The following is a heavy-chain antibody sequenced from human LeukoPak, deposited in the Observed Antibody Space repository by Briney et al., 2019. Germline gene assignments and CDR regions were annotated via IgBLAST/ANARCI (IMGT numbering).Heavy chain of an antibody. D-gene: IGHD3-3*01. CDR1: GFTFSSYE. Sequence: GGSLRLSCAASGFTFSSYEMHWVRQAPGKGLEWVSYISSSGSTIYYADSVKGRFTISRDNAKNSLYLQMNSLRAEDTAVYYCATARLRFLEWLLPYFDYWGQGTLVTVSS. CDR3: ATARLRFLEWLLPYFDY. V-gene: IGHV3-48*03. J-gene: IGHJ4*02. CDR2: ISSSGSTI.